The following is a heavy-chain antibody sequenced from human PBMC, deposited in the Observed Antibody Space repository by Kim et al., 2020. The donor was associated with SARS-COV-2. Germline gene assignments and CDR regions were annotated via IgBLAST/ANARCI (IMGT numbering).Heavy chain of an antibody. CDR1: GGSFSGYY. J-gene: IGHJ4*02. CDR3: ARDYYGSGSYGY. V-gene: IGHV4-34*01. CDR2: INHSGST. Sequence: SETLSLTCAVYGGSFSGYYWSWIRRPPGKGLEWIGEINHSGSTNYNPSLKSRVTISVDTSKNQFSLKLSSVTAADTAVYYCARDYYGSGSYGYWGQGTLV. D-gene: IGHD3-10*01.